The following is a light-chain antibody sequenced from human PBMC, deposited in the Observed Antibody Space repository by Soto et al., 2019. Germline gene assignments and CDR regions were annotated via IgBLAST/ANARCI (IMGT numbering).Light chain of an antibody. CDR1: QDINIY. V-gene: IGKV1-9*01. J-gene: IGKJ5*01. CDR2: TAS. CDR3: QQVSSFSSIT. Sequence: DTQLTQSPSFLSASVGDRVTITCRASQDINIYLAWYQQKPGKAPKLLIYTASTLQRGVPSRFSGSGSGTEFTLTISSLQPEDFAIYFCQQVSSFSSITFGQGTRLDIE.